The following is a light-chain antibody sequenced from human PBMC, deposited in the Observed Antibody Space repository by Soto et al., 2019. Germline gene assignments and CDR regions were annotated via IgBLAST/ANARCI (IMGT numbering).Light chain of an antibody. CDR1: RDIKTY. CDR3: QQINSFPPT. Sequence: DLQMTQSPSSVTASVGDRVTITCRASRDIKTYLAWYKQRPGTAPELLIIDASTLQSGVPSRISGSGSGTEFTLTISRLQPEDTGTFFCQQINSFPPTFGGGSKVAI. J-gene: IGKJ4*01. CDR2: DAS. V-gene: IGKV1-12*01.